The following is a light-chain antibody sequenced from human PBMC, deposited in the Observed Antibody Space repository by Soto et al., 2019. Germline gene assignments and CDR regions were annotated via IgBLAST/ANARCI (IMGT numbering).Light chain of an antibody. CDR2: GND. CDR1: SSNIGSNT. J-gene: IGLJ2*01. Sequence: QSVLTQPPSASGTPGQRVTSSCSGSSSNIGSNTVNWYQQLPGTAPKVLIYGNDKRPSGVPNRFSGSKSGTSASLAISGLRSEDEADYYCAAWDDSLSGPLFGGGTKLTVL. V-gene: IGLV1-44*01. CDR3: AAWDDSLSGPL.